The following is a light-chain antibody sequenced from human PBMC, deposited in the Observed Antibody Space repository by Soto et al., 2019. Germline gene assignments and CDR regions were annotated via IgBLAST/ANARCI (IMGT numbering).Light chain of an antibody. Sequence: DIVMIQSPLSLPVTPGEPASISCRSSQSLLHSNGYNYLDWYLQKPGQPPQLLISLGSNRASGVPDRFSGSGSGTDFTLKIITVEAEDVGVYYCMQTLQTPVTFGGGTKVEIK. CDR3: MQTLQTPVT. V-gene: IGKV2-28*01. J-gene: IGKJ4*01. CDR1: QSLLHSNGYNY. CDR2: LGS.